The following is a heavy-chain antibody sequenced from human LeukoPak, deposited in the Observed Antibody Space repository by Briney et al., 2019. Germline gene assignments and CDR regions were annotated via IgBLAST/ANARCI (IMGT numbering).Heavy chain of an antibody. CDR1: GLTFNNYG. Sequence: GASLRLSCAASGLTFNNYGMSWVRQAPGKGLEWVSTINDNGLNTHYADSVKGRVTISRDDSKNTLHLQMNSLRVDDTGLYYCTKGDGGWYPIDPWGQGILVIVSS. V-gene: IGHV3-23*01. D-gene: IGHD6-19*01. CDR2: INDNGLNT. CDR3: TKGDGGWYPIDP. J-gene: IGHJ5*02.